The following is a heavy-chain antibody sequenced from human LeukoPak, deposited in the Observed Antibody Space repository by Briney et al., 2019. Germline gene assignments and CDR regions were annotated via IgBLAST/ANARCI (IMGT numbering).Heavy chain of an antibody. D-gene: IGHD4-17*01. CDR2: ISSSSSYI. J-gene: IGHJ2*01. CDR1: GFTFSSYS. CDR3: ARVSDYGDFRSDL. V-gene: IGHV3-21*01. Sequence: PGGSLRLSCAASGFTFSSYSMNWVRQAPGKGLEWVSSISSSSSYIYYADSVKGRFTISRDNAKNSLYLQMNSLRAEDTAVYYCARVSDYGDFRSDLWGRGTLVTVSS.